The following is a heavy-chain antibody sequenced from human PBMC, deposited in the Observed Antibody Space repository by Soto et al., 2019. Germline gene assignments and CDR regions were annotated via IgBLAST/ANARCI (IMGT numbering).Heavy chain of an antibody. CDR3: ARSYVSGYYDSSGYRGTYYYYGMDV. CDR1: GYSFTIYC. CDR2: IYPGDSDT. Sequence: GESLKISCKGSGYSFTIYCIGWVRQMPWKGLEWMGIIYPGDSDTRYSPSFQGQVTISADKSISTAYLQWSSLKASDTAMYYCARSYVSGYYDSSGYRGTYYYYGMDVWGQGTTVTVSS. J-gene: IGHJ6*02. V-gene: IGHV5-51*01. D-gene: IGHD3-22*01.